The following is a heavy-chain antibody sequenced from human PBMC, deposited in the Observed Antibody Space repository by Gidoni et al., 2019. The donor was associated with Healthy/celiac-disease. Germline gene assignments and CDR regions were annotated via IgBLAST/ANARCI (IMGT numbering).Heavy chain of an antibody. CDR3: ARVSASPTERLAAFDI. V-gene: IGHV3-21*01. CDR2: NSSSSSYI. Sequence: EVQLVESGGGLVKPGGSLRLSCAASGFTLSSYSMNWVRQAPGKGLEGVSSNSSSSSYIYYAESVKGRFTITRNNAKNSLYLQMNSLRAEDTAVYYCARVSASPTERLAAFDIWGQGTMVTVSS. CDR1: GFTLSSYS. J-gene: IGHJ3*02. D-gene: IGHD1-1*01.